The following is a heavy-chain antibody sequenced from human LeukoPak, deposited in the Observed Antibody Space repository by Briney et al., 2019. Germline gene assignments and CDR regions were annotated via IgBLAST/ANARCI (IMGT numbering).Heavy chain of an antibody. J-gene: IGHJ4*02. CDR2: INHSGST. CDR1: GGSFSGYY. Sequence: PSETLSLTRAVYGGSFSGYYWSWLRQPPGKGLEWIGEINHSGSTNYNPSLKSRVTISVDTSKNQFSLKLSSVTAADTAVYYCARGLEKDIVVVPAEDWGQGTLVTVSS. V-gene: IGHV4-34*01. CDR3: ARGLEKDIVVVPAED. D-gene: IGHD2-2*01.